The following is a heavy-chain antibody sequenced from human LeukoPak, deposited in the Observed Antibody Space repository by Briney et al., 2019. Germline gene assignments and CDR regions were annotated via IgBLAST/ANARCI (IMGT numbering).Heavy chain of an antibody. J-gene: IGHJ4*02. Sequence: TSETLSLTCTVSGGSISSYSWSWIRQPPGKGLECIGYIYDSGSTNYNPSLKSRVAISVDKSKNQFSLKLSYVTAADTAVYYCARLSHYFDSSGYYYARFFDYWGQGTLVTVSS. CDR3: ARLSHYFDSSGYYYARFFDY. V-gene: IGHV4-59*08. CDR1: GGSISSYS. D-gene: IGHD3-22*01. CDR2: IYDSGST.